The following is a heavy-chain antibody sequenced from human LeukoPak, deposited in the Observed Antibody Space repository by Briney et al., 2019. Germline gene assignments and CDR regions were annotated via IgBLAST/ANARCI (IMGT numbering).Heavy chain of an antibody. CDR2: IYYSGST. V-gene: IGHV4-59*01. CDR3: ARGYNYGLRAFDY. CDR1: GGSISSYY. D-gene: IGHD5-18*01. J-gene: IGHJ4*02. Sequence: PSETLSLTCTVSGGSISSYYWSWIRQPPGKGLEWIGYIYYSGSTNYNPPLKSRVTMSVGTSRNQFSLKLSSVTAADTAVYYCARGYNYGLRAFDYWGQGTLVTVSS.